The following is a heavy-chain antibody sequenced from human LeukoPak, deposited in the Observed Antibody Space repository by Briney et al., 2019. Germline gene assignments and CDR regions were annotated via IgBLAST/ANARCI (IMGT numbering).Heavy chain of an antibody. J-gene: IGHJ4*02. D-gene: IGHD1-26*01. CDR3: ARDPWEFDD. Sequence: GASVKVSCKASGGTFSTSGISWVRQAPGQGLEWMGGIIPVFGTATYAQKFQGRVTITADESTSTVHMELSSLRSEDTAVYYCARDPWEFDDWGQGTLVIVSS. CDR1: GGTFSTSG. V-gene: IGHV1-69*01. CDR2: IIPVFGTA.